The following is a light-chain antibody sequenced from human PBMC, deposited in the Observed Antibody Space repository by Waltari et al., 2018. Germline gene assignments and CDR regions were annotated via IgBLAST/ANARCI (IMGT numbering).Light chain of an antibody. CDR3: HSRDASGVGGS. Sequence: SSELTQDPAVSVAMGQTVRITCQGDRLRSYYASWYQQRPGQAPRLVMYDKNNRPSGVPDRFSGSSSDNTASLTITGAQAEDEASYYCHSRDASGVGGSFGGGTKLTVL. CDR1: RLRSYY. J-gene: IGLJ2*01. V-gene: IGLV3-19*01. CDR2: DKN.